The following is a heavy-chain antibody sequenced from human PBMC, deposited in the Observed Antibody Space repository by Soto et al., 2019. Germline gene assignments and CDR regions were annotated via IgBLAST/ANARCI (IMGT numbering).Heavy chain of an antibody. CDR3: ARDGGYYGSGSYYPLDY. D-gene: IGHD3-10*01. V-gene: IGHV4-38-2*02. Sequence: SETLSLTCTVSGYSISSGYYWGWIWQPPGKGLEWIGSIYHSGSTYYNPSLKSRVTISVDTSKNQFSLKLSSVTAADTAVYYCARDGGYYGSGSYYPLDYWGQGTLVTVSS. CDR2: IYHSGST. J-gene: IGHJ4*02. CDR1: GYSISSGYY.